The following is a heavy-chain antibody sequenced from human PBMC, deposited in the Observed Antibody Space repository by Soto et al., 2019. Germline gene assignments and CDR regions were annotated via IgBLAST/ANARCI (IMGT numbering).Heavy chain of an antibody. J-gene: IGHJ4*02. Sequence: GGALRLSCTASGFSVSDYSVNWGRQSPGKGLEWISYISTTGDLILYADSVKGRFTIARDIAKNSLYLQLDSLRDEDSAVYYCATWAIAVGGEGFWGPGTLVTVSS. D-gene: IGHD2-21*01. CDR2: ISTTGDLI. CDR1: GFSVSDYS. CDR3: ATWAIAVGGEGF. V-gene: IGHV3-48*02.